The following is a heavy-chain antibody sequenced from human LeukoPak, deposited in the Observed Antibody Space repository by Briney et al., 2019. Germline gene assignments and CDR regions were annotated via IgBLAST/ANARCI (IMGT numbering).Heavy chain of an antibody. CDR3: ARLVSRGWFDP. CDR2: IYYSGST. D-gene: IGHD2-2*01. CDR1: GGSISSSSYY. V-gene: IGHV4-39*06. Sequence: SETLSLTCTVSGGSISSSSYYWGWIRQPPGKGLEWIGSIYYSGSTYYNPSLKSRVTISVDTSKNQFPLKLSSVTAADTAVYYCARLVSRGWFDPWGQGTLVTVSS. J-gene: IGHJ5*02.